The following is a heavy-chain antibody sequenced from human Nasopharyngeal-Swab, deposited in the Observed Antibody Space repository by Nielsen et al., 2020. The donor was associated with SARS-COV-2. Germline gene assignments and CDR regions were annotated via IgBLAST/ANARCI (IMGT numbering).Heavy chain of an antibody. J-gene: IGHJ6*02. CDR3: ARGGGYFDWFQPPLGYYGMDV. V-gene: IGHV4-34*01. D-gene: IGHD3-9*01. CDR2: INHSGST. CDR1: GGSFSGYY. Sequence: SQTLSLTCAVYGGSFSGYYWSWIRQPPGKGLEWIGEINHSGSTNYNPSLKSRVTISVDTSKNQFSLKLSSVTAADTAVYYCARGGGYFDWFQPPLGYYGMDVWGQGTTVTVSS.